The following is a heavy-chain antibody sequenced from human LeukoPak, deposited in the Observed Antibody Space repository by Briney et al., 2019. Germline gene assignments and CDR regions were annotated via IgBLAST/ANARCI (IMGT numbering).Heavy chain of an antibody. CDR3: ARDQYGSGHSIYYYGMDV. Sequence: ASVKFSCKASGYTFTSYGISCGRQAPVQGLQCIGWISAYNGNTNYAQKLQGRVTMTTDTSTSTAYMELRSLRSDDTAVYYCARDQYGSGHSIYYYGMDVWGQGTTVTVSS. V-gene: IGHV1-18*04. J-gene: IGHJ6*02. CDR1: GYTFTSYG. CDR2: ISAYNGNT. D-gene: IGHD3-10*01.